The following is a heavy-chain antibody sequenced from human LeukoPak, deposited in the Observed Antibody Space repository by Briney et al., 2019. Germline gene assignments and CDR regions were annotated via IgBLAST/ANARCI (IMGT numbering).Heavy chain of an antibody. J-gene: IGHJ4*02. CDR1: GGTFSSYA. Sequence: GASVKVSCKASGGTFSSYAISWVRQAPGQGLEWMGGIIPIFGTANYAQKFQGRVTMTADTSTDTAYMELSSLRSEDTAVYYCATDFKRGSGSSFTFDYWGQGTLVTVSS. CDR3: ATDFKRGSGSSFTFDY. CDR2: IIPIFGTA. D-gene: IGHD3-10*01. V-gene: IGHV1-69*06.